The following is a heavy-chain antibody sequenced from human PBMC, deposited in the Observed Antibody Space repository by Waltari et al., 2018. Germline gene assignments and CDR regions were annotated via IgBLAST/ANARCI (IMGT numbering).Heavy chain of an antibody. CDR2: IHDSGST. J-gene: IGHJ4*02. CDR1: DDSFNDYY. CDR3: ARDAATGYFDS. V-gene: IGHV4-59*01. D-gene: IGHD1-1*01. Sequence: QVQLQESGPGLVKPSETLSLTCTISDDSFNDYYWCWIRQPPGKGLEWLGYIHDSGSTDSSPSFKSRVTMSIDTSKNQFSLNLSSGSAADTAVYYCARDAATGYFDSWGQGTLVTVSS.